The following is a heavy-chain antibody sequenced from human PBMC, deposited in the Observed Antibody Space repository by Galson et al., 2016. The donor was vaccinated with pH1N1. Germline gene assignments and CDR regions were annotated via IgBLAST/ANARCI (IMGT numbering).Heavy chain of an antibody. D-gene: IGHD4-17*01. CDR3: ARLDYGDYSGYFEY. Sequence: PALVKLTQTLTLTCSFSGFSLSPNRVGVGWIRQPPGKALEWLALIYWDDDKYYSTSLKTRLTISKDTSKNQVVLTMTNMDPVDTATYYCARLDYGDYSGYFEYWGQGTLVTVSS. V-gene: IGHV2-70*01. J-gene: IGHJ4*02. CDR1: GFSLSPNRVG. CDR2: IYWDDDK.